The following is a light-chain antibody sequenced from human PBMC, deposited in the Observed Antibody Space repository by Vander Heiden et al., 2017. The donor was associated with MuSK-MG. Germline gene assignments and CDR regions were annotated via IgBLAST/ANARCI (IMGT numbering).Light chain of an antibody. V-gene: IGKV1-39*01. CDR1: QSISSY. CDR3: QHIDTAPLYT. CDR2: AAS. J-gene: IGKJ2*01. Sequence: DIQMTQSPSPLSASVGDRVTVTCRASQSISSYLNWYQQKPGKAPKLLIYAASSLQSGVPSRFSGSGSGTDFTLTISSLQPEDFATYYCQHIDTAPLYTFGQGTRLEMK.